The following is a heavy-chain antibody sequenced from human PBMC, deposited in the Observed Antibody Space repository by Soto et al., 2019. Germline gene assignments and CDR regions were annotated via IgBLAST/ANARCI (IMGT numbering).Heavy chain of an antibody. Sequence: GSLRLSCAASGFMFSDYAMTWARQAPGKELEWVSGLLRPGRSTYYADSVKGRFTISGDTSANTVYLQMDSLRAEDTAVYYCAKDAIANDGIWLMDSWGQGTVVTVSS. CDR2: LLRPGRST. J-gene: IGHJ5*02. D-gene: IGHD3-16*01. V-gene: IGHV3-23*01. CDR3: AKDAIANDGIWLMDS. CDR1: GFMFSDYA.